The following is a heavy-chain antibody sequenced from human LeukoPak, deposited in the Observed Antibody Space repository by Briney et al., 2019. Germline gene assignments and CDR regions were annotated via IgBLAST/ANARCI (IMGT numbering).Heavy chain of an antibody. CDR1: GGSISSYY. CDR2: IYYSGST. CDR3: ASDVAAGTFDY. J-gene: IGHJ4*02. D-gene: IGHD6-13*01. Sequence: SETLSLTCTVSGGSISSYYWSWIRQPPGKGLEWIGYIYYSGSTNYNPSPKSRVTISVDTSKNQFSLKLSSVTAADTAVYYCASDVAAGTFDYWGQGTLVTVSS. V-gene: IGHV4-59*01.